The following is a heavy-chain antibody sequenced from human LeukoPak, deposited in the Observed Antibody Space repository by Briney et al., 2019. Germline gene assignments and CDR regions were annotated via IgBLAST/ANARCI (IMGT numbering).Heavy chain of an antibody. V-gene: IGHV4-31*03. CDR2: IYYSGST. J-gene: IGHJ6*02. D-gene: IGHD5-18*01. CDR1: GGSISSGGYY. Sequence: SQTLSLTCTVSGGSISSGGYYWSWIRQHPGKGLEWIGYIYYSGSTYYNPSLKSRVTISVDTSKNQFSLKLSSVTAADTAVYYCARIYSYGFLGMDVWGQGTTVTVSS. CDR3: ARIYSYGFLGMDV.